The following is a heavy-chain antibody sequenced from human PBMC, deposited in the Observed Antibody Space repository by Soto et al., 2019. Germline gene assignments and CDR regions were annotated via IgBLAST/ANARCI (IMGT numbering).Heavy chain of an antibody. D-gene: IGHD2-2*02. J-gene: IGHJ6*02. CDR1: GGTFSSYA. Sequence: SVKVSCKASGGTFSSYAISWVRQAPGQGLEWMGGIIPIFGTANYAQKFQGRVTITADESTSTAYMELSSLRSEDTAVYYCARVLHCSSTSCYTPPTLDGYYYGMDVWGQGTTVTV. CDR3: ARVLHCSSTSCYTPPTLDGYYYGMDV. V-gene: IGHV1-69*13. CDR2: IIPIFGTA.